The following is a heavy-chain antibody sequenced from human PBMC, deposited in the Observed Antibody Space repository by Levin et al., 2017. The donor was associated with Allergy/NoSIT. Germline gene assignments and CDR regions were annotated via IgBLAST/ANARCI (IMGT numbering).Heavy chain of an antibody. CDR2: ISSSSTYI. D-gene: IGHD6-19*01. Sequence: GESLKISCAASGFSFDTYSFTWVRQAPGKGLEWVSSISSSSTYIYYADSVRGRFTISRDNAKKSLYLQMSSLRAEDTAIYYCARDHGGSGGWYYVEYWGQGTLVTVSS. V-gene: IGHV3-21*01. J-gene: IGHJ4*02. CDR1: GFSFDTYS. CDR3: ARDHGGSGGWYYVEY.